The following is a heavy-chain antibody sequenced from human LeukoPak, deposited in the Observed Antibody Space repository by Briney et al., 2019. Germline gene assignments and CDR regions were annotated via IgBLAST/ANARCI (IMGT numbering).Heavy chain of an antibody. D-gene: IGHD3-3*01. Sequence: SGGSLRLSCAASGFTFSSYEMNWVRQAPGKGLEWGSYISSSGSTIYYADSVKGRFTISRDNAKNSLYLQMNSLRAEDTAVYYCARDWRSDLGIDYWGQGTLVTVSS. V-gene: IGHV3-48*03. CDR2: ISSSGSTI. CDR3: ARDWRSDLGIDY. J-gene: IGHJ4*02. CDR1: GFTFSSYE.